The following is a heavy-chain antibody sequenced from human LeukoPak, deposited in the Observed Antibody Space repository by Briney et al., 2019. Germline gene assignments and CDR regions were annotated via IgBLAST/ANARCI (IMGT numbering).Heavy chain of an antibody. CDR1: GFTFSSYA. Sequence: GGSLRLSCAASGFTFSSYAMHWVCQAPGKGLEWVAVISYDGSNKNYADSVKGRFTISGDNSKNTLYLQMNSLRPEDTAMYYCAKDLMRDRWFGESWGQGTLVTVSS. CDR2: ISYDGSNK. J-gene: IGHJ5*02. V-gene: IGHV3-30*04. D-gene: IGHD3-10*01. CDR3: AKDLMRDRWFGES.